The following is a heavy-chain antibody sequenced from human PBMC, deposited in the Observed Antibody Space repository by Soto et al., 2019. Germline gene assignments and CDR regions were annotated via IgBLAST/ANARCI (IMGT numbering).Heavy chain of an antibody. CDR3: AKTPGVHIVVVTATHQNYFDY. D-gene: IGHD2-21*02. V-gene: IGHV3-23*01. Sequence: GGSLRLSCAASGFTFSSYAMSWVRQAPGKGLEWVSAISGSGGSTYYADSVKGRFTISRDNSKNTLYLQMNSLRVEVTAVYYCAKTPGVHIVVVTATHQNYFDYWGQGTLVTVSS. J-gene: IGHJ4*02. CDR2: ISGSGGST. CDR1: GFTFSSYA.